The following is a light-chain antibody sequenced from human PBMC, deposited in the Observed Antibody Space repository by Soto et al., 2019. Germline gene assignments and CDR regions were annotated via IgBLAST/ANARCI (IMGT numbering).Light chain of an antibody. J-gene: IGKJ4*01. CDR3: QQYFGIPLT. CDR1: RSLLHGSNNENF. Sequence: DIVMTQSPDSLAVSLGERATINCKSSRSLLHGSNNENFLAWYQQRPGQPPKLLFYWASTRQSGVPERFSGSGSETDFTLTISSLRAADVAVYYCQQYFGIPLTFGGGTKVEIK. V-gene: IGKV4-1*01. CDR2: WAS.